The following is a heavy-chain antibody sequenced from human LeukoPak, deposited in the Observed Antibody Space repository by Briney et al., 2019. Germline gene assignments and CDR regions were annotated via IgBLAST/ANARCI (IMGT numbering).Heavy chain of an antibody. CDR3: ARKEGGQLVNTRRWFDP. D-gene: IGHD6-13*01. J-gene: IGHJ5*02. V-gene: IGHV4-34*01. CDR1: GGSFSDYY. Sequence: PSETLSLTCAVYGGSFSDYYWSWIRQSPGKGLEWMGEINHSGSTYYNPSLKSRVTISLDTSKSQFSLKLSSVTAADTAAYYCARKEGGQLVNTRRWFDPWGQGTLVTVSS. CDR2: INHSGST.